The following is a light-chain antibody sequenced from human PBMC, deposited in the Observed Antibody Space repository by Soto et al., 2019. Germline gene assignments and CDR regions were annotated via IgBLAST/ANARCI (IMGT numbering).Light chain of an antibody. CDR2: DVS. CDR1: SSDVGGYNY. J-gene: IGLJ1*01. CDR3: SSYTSDSTYV. Sequence: QCVLTRAASVSGSPVRSISISCTGTSSDVGGYNYVSWYQEHPGKAPKLMIYDVSNRPSGVSNRFSGSKSGNTASLTISGLQAEDEADYYCSSYTSDSTYVFATGTKVTVL. V-gene: IGLV2-14*01.